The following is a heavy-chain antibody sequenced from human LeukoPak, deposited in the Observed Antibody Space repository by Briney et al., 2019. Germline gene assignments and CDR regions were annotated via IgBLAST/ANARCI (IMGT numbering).Heavy chain of an antibody. CDR1: GDSISSKY. J-gene: IGHJ6*04. CDR3: ARLMPMVLTGQRYFYHPLDV. V-gene: IGHV4-59*08. D-gene: IGHD3-9*01. CDR2: VHYTGYT. Sequence: PSETLSLTCTVSGDSISSKYWTWVRQPPGKGLEYIGYVHYTGYTDYNPSLESRLTTSIDTSRNQFSLKLSSVTAADTAVYYCARLMPMVLTGQRYFYHPLDVWGKGTTVTVSS.